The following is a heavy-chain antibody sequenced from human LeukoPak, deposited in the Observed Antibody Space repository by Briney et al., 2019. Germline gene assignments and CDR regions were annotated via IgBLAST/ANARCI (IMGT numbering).Heavy chain of an antibody. V-gene: IGHV3-72*01. CDR1: GFTFSDHY. CDR2: IRNKANSYTT. Sequence: GGSLRLSCAASGFTFSDHYIDWARKAPGKGLEWFGRIRNKANSYTTEYAASVKGRFIISRDDSKNSLYLRMNSLKTEDTAVYYCARVGIVGATGYFDNWGQGNLVTVSS. CDR3: ARVGIVGATGYFDN. D-gene: IGHD1-26*01. J-gene: IGHJ4*02.